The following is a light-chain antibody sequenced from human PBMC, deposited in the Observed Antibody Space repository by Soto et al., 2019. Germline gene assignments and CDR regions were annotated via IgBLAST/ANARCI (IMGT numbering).Light chain of an antibody. CDR3: ASWDDSLSGFYV. Sequence: SVLTQPPSASGTPGQRVTISCSGSSANVESNYVYWYQQLPGTAPKLLIYRNNQRPSAVSDRFSGSKSGTSAPLAISGLRSEDEADYYCASWDDSLSGFYVFGSGTKLTVL. CDR1: SANVESNY. CDR2: RNN. V-gene: IGLV1-47*01. J-gene: IGLJ1*01.